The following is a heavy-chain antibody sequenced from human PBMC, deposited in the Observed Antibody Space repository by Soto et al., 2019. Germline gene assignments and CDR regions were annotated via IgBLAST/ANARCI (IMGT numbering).Heavy chain of an antibody. Sequence: PSETLSLTCTVSGGSISSYYWSWIRQPPGKGLEWIGYIYYSGSTNYNPSLKSRVTISVDTSKNQFSLKLSSVTAADTAVYYCAKDFRPYGSGSRNWFDPWGQGTLVTVSS. D-gene: IGHD3-10*01. CDR2: IYYSGST. CDR1: GGSISSYY. J-gene: IGHJ5*02. CDR3: AKDFRPYGSGSRNWFDP. V-gene: IGHV4-59*01.